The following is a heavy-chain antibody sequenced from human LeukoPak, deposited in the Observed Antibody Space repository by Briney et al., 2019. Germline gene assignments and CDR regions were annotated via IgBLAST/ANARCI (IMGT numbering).Heavy chain of an antibody. CDR1: GGSISSYY. Sequence: SETLSLTCTVSGGSISSYYWSWIRQPPEKGLEWIGEINHSGSTNYNPSLKSRVTISVDTSKNQFSLKLSSVTAADTAVYYCARGPRYSSSWSLGGWFDPWGQGTLVTVSS. CDR2: INHSGST. D-gene: IGHD6-13*01. V-gene: IGHV4-34*01. J-gene: IGHJ5*02. CDR3: ARGPRYSSSWSLGGWFDP.